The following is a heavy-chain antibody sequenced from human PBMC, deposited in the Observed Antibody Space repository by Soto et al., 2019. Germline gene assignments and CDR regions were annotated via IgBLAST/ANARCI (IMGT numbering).Heavy chain of an antibody. J-gene: IGHJ4*02. D-gene: IGHD2-15*01. CDR1: RGSINSGDYY. CDR3: ARDGFSGGICYSDC. V-gene: IGHV4-31*03. Sequence: QVQLQESGPGLVKPSQTLSLTCTVSRGSINSGDYYWTWIRQYSGKGLEWIGYIYYSGNTYYNPSLESRVTMSVDTSKNQFSLKLSSVTAADTAVYYCARDGFSGGICYSDCWGQGTLVTVSS. CDR2: IYYSGNT.